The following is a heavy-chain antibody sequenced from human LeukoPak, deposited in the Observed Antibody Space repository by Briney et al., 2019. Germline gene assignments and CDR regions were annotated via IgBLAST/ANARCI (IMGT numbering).Heavy chain of an antibody. CDR3: ARVNRSGYSYGSYYFDF. J-gene: IGHJ4*02. CDR2: IYYSGST. CDR1: GGSISNYY. D-gene: IGHD5-18*01. Sequence: SETLSLTCTVSGGSISNYYRSWIRQPPVKGLEWIGYIYYSGSTNYNPSLKSRVTISVDTSKNQFSLKLSSVTAADTAVYYCARVNRSGYSYGSYYFDFWGQGTLVTVSS. V-gene: IGHV4-59*01.